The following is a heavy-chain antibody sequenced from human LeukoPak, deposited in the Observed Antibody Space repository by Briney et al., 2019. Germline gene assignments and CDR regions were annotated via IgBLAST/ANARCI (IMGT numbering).Heavy chain of an antibody. CDR2: ISGSGGST. Sequence: GASLRLSCAASGFTFSSYAMSWVRQAPGKGLEWVSAISGSGGSTYYADSVKGRVTISRDNSKNTLYLQMNSLRAEDTAVYYCAKSRTRSSWIDYWGQGTLVTVSS. CDR3: AKSRTRSSWIDY. J-gene: IGHJ4*02. CDR1: GFTFSSYA. D-gene: IGHD6-13*01. V-gene: IGHV3-23*01.